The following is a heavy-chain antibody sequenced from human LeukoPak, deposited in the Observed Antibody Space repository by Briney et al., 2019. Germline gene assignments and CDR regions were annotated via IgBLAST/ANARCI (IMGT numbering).Heavy chain of an antibody. Sequence: ASVKVPCKASGYTFTGYYMHWVRQAPGQGLEWMGWINPNSGGTNYAQKFQGWVTMTRDRSIGTAYMELSRLRSDDTAVYYCARGDSVGSPYNWFDPWGQGTLVTVSS. V-gene: IGHV1-2*04. CDR3: ARGDSVGSPYNWFDP. D-gene: IGHD1-26*01. CDR1: GYTFTGYY. J-gene: IGHJ5*02. CDR2: INPNSGGT.